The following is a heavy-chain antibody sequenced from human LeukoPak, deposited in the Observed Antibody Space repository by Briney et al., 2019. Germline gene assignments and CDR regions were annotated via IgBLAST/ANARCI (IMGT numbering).Heavy chain of an antibody. Sequence: ASVKVSCKASGYTFTGYYMHWVRQAPGQGLEWMGWINPNSGGTNYAQKFQGRVTMTRDTPISTAYMELSRLRSDDTAVYYCARDRNVAVYSSSWKTYGYWGQGTLVTVSS. J-gene: IGHJ4*02. CDR3: ARDRNVAVYSSSWKTYGY. D-gene: IGHD6-13*01. CDR2: INPNSGGT. CDR1: GYTFTGYY. V-gene: IGHV1-2*02.